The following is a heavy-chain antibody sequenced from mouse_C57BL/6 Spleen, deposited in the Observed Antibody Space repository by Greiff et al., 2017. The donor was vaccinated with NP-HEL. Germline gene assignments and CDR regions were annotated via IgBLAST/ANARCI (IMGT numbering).Heavy chain of an antibody. J-gene: IGHJ1*03. CDR2: INPNYGTT. CDR3: ALGATYLSDWYFDV. Sequence: VQLQQSGPELVKPGASVKISCKASGYSFTDYNMNWVKQSNGKSLEWIGVINPNYGTTSYNQKFKGKATLTVDQSSSTAYMQLNSLTSEDSAVYYCALGATYLSDWYFDVWGKGTTVTGSS. V-gene: IGHV1-39*01. CDR1: GYSFTDYN. D-gene: IGHD1-1*01.